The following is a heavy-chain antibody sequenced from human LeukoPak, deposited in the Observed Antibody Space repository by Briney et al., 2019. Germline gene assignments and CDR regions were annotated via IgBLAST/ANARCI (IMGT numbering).Heavy chain of an antibody. CDR1: GGSISGYY. J-gene: IGHJ4*02. Sequence: SETLSLTCTVSGGSISGYYWSWLRQPPGKGLEWIGHIYYTGSTNYNPPLRSRLTISLDTSPSQFSLRLSSVTAADTAVYYCARHKPTGSYPLELWGQGTLVTVSS. CDR3: ARHKPTGSYPLEL. CDR2: IYYTGST. D-gene: IGHD3-10*01. V-gene: IGHV4-59*08.